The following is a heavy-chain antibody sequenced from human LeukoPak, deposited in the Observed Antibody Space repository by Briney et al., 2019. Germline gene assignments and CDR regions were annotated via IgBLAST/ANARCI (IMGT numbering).Heavy chain of an antibody. CDR1: GFTFSSYA. Sequence: GGSLRLSCAASGFTFSSYAMHWVRQAPGKGLEWVAVISYDGSNKYYADSVKGRFTISRDNSKNTLYLQMNSLRAEDTAVHYCARGASGYYYVNDYWGQGTLVTVSS. D-gene: IGHD3-22*01. V-gene: IGHV3-30*04. J-gene: IGHJ4*02. CDR2: ISYDGSNK. CDR3: ARGASGYYYVNDY.